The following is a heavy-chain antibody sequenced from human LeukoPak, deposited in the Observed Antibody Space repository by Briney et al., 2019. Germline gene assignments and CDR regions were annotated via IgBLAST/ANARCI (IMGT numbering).Heavy chain of an antibody. V-gene: IGHV3-49*04. CDR2: IRSKAYGGAI. J-gene: IGHJ4*02. CDR3: TRSRGYSGYATYYFDY. Sequence: GGSLRLSCTASGFTFGDYAMSWVRQAPGKGLEWVGFIRSKAYGGAIEYAASVKGRFSISRDDSKSSAYLQMNSLKTEDTAVYYCTRSRGYSGYATYYFDYWGQGTPVTVSS. D-gene: IGHD5-12*01. CDR1: GFTFGDYA.